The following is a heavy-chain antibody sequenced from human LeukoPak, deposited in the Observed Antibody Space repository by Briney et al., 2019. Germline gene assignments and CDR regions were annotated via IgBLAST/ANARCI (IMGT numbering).Heavy chain of an antibody. CDR2: ISSSSSYI. CDR3: ARGRGGYYFDY. D-gene: IGHD3-16*01. J-gene: IGHJ4*02. V-gene: IGHV3-21*01. CDR1: GFTFNTYR. Sequence: GGSLRVSCAASGFTFNTYRINWVRQAPGKGLEWVSSISSSSSYIYYADSVKGRFTISRDNAKNSLYLQMNSLGAEDTAVYYCARGRGGYYFDYWGQGTLVTVSS.